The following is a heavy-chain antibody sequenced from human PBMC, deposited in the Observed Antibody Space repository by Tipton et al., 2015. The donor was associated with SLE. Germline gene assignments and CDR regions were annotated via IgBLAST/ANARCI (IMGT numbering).Heavy chain of an antibody. J-gene: IGHJ4*02. CDR3: ARVDTIFGVDTSGPGY. Sequence: SLRLSCAASGFTFSSYAMHWVRQAPGKGLEWVAVISYDGSNKYYADSVKGRFTISRDNSKNTLYLQMNSLRAEDTAVYYCARVDTIFGVDTSGPGYWGQGTLVTVSS. D-gene: IGHD3-3*01. V-gene: IGHV3-30*04. CDR1: GFTFSSYA. CDR2: ISYDGSNK.